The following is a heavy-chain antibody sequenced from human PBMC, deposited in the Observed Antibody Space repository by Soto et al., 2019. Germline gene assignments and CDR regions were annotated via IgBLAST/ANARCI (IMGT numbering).Heavy chain of an antibody. CDR3: ETVPTHSYNSVEP. CDR1: GFTFSNYW. CDR2: INADGTTK. Sequence: EVHLVESGGGLVQPGGSLRLSCAASGFTFSNYWMHWVRQAPGKGLVWVSRINADGTTKSYADSVKGRFTISRDNAKNALYLQINSTSAEDAAVSFYETVPTHSYNSVEPWGQGTLVTISS. V-gene: IGHV3-74*02. D-gene: IGHD3-3*02. J-gene: IGHJ5*02.